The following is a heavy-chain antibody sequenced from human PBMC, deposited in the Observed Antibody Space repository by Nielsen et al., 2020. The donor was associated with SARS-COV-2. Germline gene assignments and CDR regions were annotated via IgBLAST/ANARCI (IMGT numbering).Heavy chain of an antibody. J-gene: IGHJ6*02. V-gene: IGHV3-9*01. CDR1: GFTFDDYA. CDR2: ISWNSGSI. D-gene: IGHD1-26*01. CDR3: AREGALGSTGGMDV. Sequence: SLKISCAASGFTFDDYAMHWVRQAPGKGLEWVSGISWNSGSIGYADSVKGRFTISRDNAKNSLYLQMNSLRAEDTAVYYCAREGALGSTGGMDVWGQGTTVTVSS.